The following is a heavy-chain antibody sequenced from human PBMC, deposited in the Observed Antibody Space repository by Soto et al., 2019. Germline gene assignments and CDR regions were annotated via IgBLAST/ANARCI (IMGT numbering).Heavy chain of an antibody. CDR2: IIPIFGTA. CDR3: ARDPSDYGGNAIHAFDI. CDR1: GGTFSSYA. Sequence: GASVKVSCKASGGTFSSYAISWVRQAPGQGLEWMGGIIPIFGTANYAQKFQGRVTITADKSTSTAYMERSSLRSEDTAVYYCARDPSDYGGNAIHAFDIWGQGTMVSVSS. D-gene: IGHD4-17*01. V-gene: IGHV1-69*06. J-gene: IGHJ3*02.